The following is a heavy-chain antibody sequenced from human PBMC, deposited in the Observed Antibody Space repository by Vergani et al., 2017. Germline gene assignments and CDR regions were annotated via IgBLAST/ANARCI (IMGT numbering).Heavy chain of an antibody. D-gene: IGHD3-9*01. CDR3: ARGDYGILTGYRY. CDR2: INPSGGHT. V-gene: IGHV1-46*03. J-gene: IGHJ4*02. CDR1: GYTFSNYY. Sequence: QVQVVQSGAEVKKSGASVKVSCNTSGYTFSNYYMHWARQAPGQGLEWMGIINPSGGHTNYAQKFQGRVTMTRDTSTSTVYMELSSLRSEDTAIYYCARGDYGILTGYRYWGQGTLVTVSA.